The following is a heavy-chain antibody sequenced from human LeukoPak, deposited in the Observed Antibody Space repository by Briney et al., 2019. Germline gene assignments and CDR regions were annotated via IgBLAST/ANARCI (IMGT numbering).Heavy chain of an antibody. D-gene: IGHD3-10*01. V-gene: IGHV3-7*01. Sequence: GGSLRLSCAASGFTFSSYWMSWVRQAPGKGLEWVANIKQDGSEKYYVDSVKGRFTISRDNAKNSLYLQMNSLRAEDTAVYYCARSVELLWFGELLYTYYFDYWGQGTLVTVSS. CDR3: ARSVELLWFGELLYTYYFDY. CDR1: GFTFSSYW. J-gene: IGHJ4*02. CDR2: IKQDGSEK.